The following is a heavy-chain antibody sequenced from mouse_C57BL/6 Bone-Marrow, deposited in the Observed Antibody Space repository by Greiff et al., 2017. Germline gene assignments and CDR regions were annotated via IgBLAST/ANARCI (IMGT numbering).Heavy chain of an antibody. Sequence: VQRVESGAELAKPGASVKLSCKASGYTFTSYWMHWVKQRPGQGLEWIGYINPSSGYTKYNQKFKDKATLTADKSSSPAYMQLSSLTYEDSAVXYCASPYYYGSRKGYFDVWGTGTTVTVSS. CDR1: GYTFTSYW. D-gene: IGHD1-1*01. V-gene: IGHV1-7*01. CDR2: INPSSGYT. J-gene: IGHJ1*03. CDR3: ASPYYYGSRKGYFDV.